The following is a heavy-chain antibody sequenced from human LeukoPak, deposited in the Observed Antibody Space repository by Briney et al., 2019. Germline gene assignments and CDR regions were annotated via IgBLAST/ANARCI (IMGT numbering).Heavy chain of an antibody. J-gene: IGHJ4*02. CDR3: ASAGFGEFMAVDY. CDR2: IYYSGST. V-gene: IGHV4-59*08. Sequence: PSETLSLTCTVSGGSISSYYWSWIRQPPGKGLEWIGYIYYSGSTNYNPSLKSRVTISVDTSKNQFSLKLSSVTAADTAVYYCASAGFGEFMAVDYWGQGTLVTVSS. D-gene: IGHD3-10*01. CDR1: GGSISSYY.